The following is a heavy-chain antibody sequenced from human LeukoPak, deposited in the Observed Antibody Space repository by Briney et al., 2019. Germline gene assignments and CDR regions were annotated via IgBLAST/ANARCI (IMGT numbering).Heavy chain of an antibody. CDR3: ARDGQGWFDP. J-gene: IGHJ5*02. V-gene: IGHV1-2*02. CDR2: INPNSGGT. CDR1: GYTFTSYD. Sequence: GASVKVSCKASGYTFTSYDINWVRQATGQGLEWMGWINPNSGGTNYAQKFQGRVTMTRDTSISTAYMELSRLRSDDTAVYYCARDGQGWFDPWGQGTLVTVSS.